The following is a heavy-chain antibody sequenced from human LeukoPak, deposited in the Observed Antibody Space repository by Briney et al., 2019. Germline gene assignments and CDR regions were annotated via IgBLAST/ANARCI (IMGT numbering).Heavy chain of an antibody. Sequence: YYWGWIRQAPGKGLEWVSYIGSTIYYADSVKGRFTFSRDNAKNSLYLQMNSLRAEDTAVYYCARDRGIVGTTGYYYMDVWGKGTTVTVSS. V-gene: IGHV3-11*04. CDR3: ARDRGIVGTTGYYYMDV. J-gene: IGHJ6*03. CDR1: YY. D-gene: IGHD1-26*01. CDR2: IGSTI.